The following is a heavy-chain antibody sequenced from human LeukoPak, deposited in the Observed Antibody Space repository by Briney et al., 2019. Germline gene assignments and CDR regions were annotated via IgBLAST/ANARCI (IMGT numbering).Heavy chain of an antibody. D-gene: IGHD3-10*01. J-gene: IGHJ4*02. Sequence: GGSLRLSCAASGFTFSGYGMSWVRQAPGKGLEWVAFIRYDGSNKYYADSVKGRFTISRDNSKNTLYLQMNSLRAEDTAVYYCAKDKHYYGSGSYRDYWGQGTLVTVSS. CDR2: IRYDGSNK. V-gene: IGHV3-30*02. CDR1: GFTFSGYG. CDR3: AKDKHYYGSGSYRDY.